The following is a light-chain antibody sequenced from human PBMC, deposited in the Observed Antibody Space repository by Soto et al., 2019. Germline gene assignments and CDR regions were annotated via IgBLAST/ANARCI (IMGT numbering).Light chain of an antibody. CDR3: LHYGTAQWT. Sequence: EVVLTQSPATLSLSPGERATLSCRASQSVTRSSLAWYQQKPCQSPRLLISGASSRDTGIPDRFSGGGSGTDFIFNITRLEPEDFAMYYCLHYGTAQWTFGQGTKVDI. CDR2: GAS. V-gene: IGKV3-20*01. J-gene: IGKJ1*01. CDR1: QSVTRSS.